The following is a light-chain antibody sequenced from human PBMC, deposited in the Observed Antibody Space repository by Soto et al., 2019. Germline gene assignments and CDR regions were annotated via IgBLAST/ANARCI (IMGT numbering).Light chain of an antibody. CDR1: KLGNKY. J-gene: IGLJ2*01. V-gene: IGLV3-1*01. Sequence: SYELTQAPSVSVSPGQTASITCSGDKLGNKYACWYQQKPGQSPVRVIYQDTKRPSGIPERFSGSKSGNTATLTISGTQPMDEADYYCQAWDSSSVVFGGGTKLTVL. CDR3: QAWDSSSVV. CDR2: QDT.